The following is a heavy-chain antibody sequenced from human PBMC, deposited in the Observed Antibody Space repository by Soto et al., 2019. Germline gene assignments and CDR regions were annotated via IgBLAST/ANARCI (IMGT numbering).Heavy chain of an antibody. CDR1: GYSFTSYW. Sequence: GESLKISCKGSGYSFTSYWISWVGQMPGKGLEWMGRIDPSDSYTNYSPPFQGHVTISADKSISTAYLQWSSLNASDTAMYYCATLAGIEGSGSIRRAYYYYYGMDVWGQGTTVTVSS. CDR3: ATLAGIEGSGSIRRAYYYYYGMDV. V-gene: IGHV5-10-1*01. D-gene: IGHD3-10*01. J-gene: IGHJ6*02. CDR2: IDPSDSYT.